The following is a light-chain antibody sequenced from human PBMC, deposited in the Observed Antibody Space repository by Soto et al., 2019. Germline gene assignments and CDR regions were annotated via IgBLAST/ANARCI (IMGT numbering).Light chain of an antibody. CDR2: TTS. V-gene: IGKV1-39*01. Sequence: DIQMTQSPSSLSASVGDRVTITCRASQSVSIYLNWYQQKPGKAPKLLIYTTSSLQSEVPSRFSGSGSGTDFTLTISSLQPEEFATYYCQQSYTTPPAFGQGTKVEVK. J-gene: IGKJ1*01. CDR1: QSVSIY. CDR3: QQSYTTPPA.